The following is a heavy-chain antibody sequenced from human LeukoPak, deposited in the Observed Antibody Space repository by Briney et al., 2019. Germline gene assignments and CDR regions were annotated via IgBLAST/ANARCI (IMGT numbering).Heavy chain of an antibody. D-gene: IGHD4-17*01. V-gene: IGHV4-34*01. J-gene: IGHJ4*02. CDR3: ATSTDSTGFDY. CDR1: GASFSGNY. CDR2: INHSGST. Sequence: PSETLSLTCAVYGASFSGNYWSWIRQPPGKGLEWIGEINHSGSTNYNPSLKSRVTISVDRPNNQFSLRLTSVTAADMAVYYCATSTDSTGFDYWGQGTLVTVSS.